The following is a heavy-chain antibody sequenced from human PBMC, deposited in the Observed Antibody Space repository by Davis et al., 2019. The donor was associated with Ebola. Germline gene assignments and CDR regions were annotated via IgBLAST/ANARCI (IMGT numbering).Heavy chain of an antibody. J-gene: IGHJ4*02. Sequence: AASVKVSCKASGYTFTGYYIHWVRQAPGQGLEWMGWINPNSGDTKYSQKFQGWVTMTRDTPIRPAYMELNRLTSDDTAVYYCARDRVCSGATCYAYFDFWGQGTLVTVSS. V-gene: IGHV1-2*04. D-gene: IGHD2-15*01. CDR2: INPNSGDT. CDR1: GYTFTGYY. CDR3: ARDRVCSGATCYAYFDF.